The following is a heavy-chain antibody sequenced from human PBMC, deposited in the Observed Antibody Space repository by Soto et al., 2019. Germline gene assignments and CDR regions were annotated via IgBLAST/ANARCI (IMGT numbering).Heavy chain of an antibody. J-gene: IGHJ3*02. CDR2: ISSSSSYI. CDR1: GFTFSSYS. V-gene: IGHV3-21*01. Sequence: EVQLVESGGGLVKPGGSLRLSCAASGFTFSSYSMNWVRQAPGKGLEWVSSISSSSSYIYYADSVKGRFTISRDNAKNSLYLQMNSLRAEDTAVYYCARGGVQLDLNDAFDIWGQGTMVTVSS. CDR3: ARGGVQLDLNDAFDI. D-gene: IGHD6-6*01.